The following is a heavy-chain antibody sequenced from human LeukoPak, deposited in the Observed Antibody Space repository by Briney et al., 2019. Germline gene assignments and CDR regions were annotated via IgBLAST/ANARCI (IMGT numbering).Heavy chain of an antibody. V-gene: IGHV4-31*03. Sequence: SQTLSLTCTVSGGSFSSGGYYWSWIRQHPGKRLEWIGYIFYRGPTYYNPSLKSRVIISVDASKNQFSLRLSSVTAADTAVYYCARDLGGLGEIDYWGQGTLVTVSS. CDR2: IFYRGPT. D-gene: IGHD3-16*01. J-gene: IGHJ4*02. CDR1: GGSFSSGGYY. CDR3: ARDLGGLGEIDY.